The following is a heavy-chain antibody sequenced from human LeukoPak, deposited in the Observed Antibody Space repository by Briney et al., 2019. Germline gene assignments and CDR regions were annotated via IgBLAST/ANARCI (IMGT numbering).Heavy chain of an antibody. CDR2: IYYSGST. V-gene: IGHV4-59*01. CDR1: GGSISSYY. CDR3: ARDMEVTYYYDSSGYHRALGAFDI. J-gene: IGHJ3*02. D-gene: IGHD3-22*01. Sequence: SETPSLTCTVSGGSISSYYWSWIRQPPGKGLEWIGYIYYSGSTNYNPSLKSRVTVSVDTSKNQFSLKLSSVTAADTAVYYCARDMEVTYYYDSSGYHRALGAFDIWGQGTMVTVSS.